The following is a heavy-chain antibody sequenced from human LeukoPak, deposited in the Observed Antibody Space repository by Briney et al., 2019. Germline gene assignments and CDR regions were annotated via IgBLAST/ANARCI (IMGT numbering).Heavy chain of an antibody. D-gene: IGHD3-10*01. J-gene: IGHJ4*02. CDR3: AKLPYYYGSGSAEN. V-gene: IGHV3-23*01. Sequence: GGSLRLSCAASGFTFSSYAMSWVRQAPGKGLEWVSAISGSGGSTYYADSVKGRFTISRDNSKNTLYLKMNSLRAEDTAVYYCAKLPYYYGSGSAENWGQGTLVTVSS. CDR1: GFTFSSYA. CDR2: ISGSGGST.